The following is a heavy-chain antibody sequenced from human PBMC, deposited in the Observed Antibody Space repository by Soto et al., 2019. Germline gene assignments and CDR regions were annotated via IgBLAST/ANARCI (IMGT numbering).Heavy chain of an antibody. CDR3: TRGPRSTSTGTGAF. V-gene: IGHV3-74*01. Sequence: RGSLRLSCASCGFTFSLSCVPASCPAPGKGPGWVSRINDDGISTNYADSVKGRFTISRDNAKNTLYLQMNALRVEDTAVYYCTRGPRSTSTGTGAFWGQGTLGTVSS. J-gene: IGHJ4*02. CDR2: INDDGIST. CDR1: GFTFSLSC. D-gene: IGHD1-1*01.